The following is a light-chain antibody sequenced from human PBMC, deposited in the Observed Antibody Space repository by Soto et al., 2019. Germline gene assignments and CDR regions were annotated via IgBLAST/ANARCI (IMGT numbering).Light chain of an antibody. V-gene: IGKV3-20*01. Sequence: EIVLTQSPGTLSLSPGDRATLSCRASQSVSSNFLAWYQQKPGQAPKLLISGASSRATGIQDRFSGSGSGTDFTLTISRLEPEDFALYSCQQYGSSPVTFGQGTKLEIK. CDR2: GAS. J-gene: IGKJ2*01. CDR1: QSVSSNF. CDR3: QQYGSSPVT.